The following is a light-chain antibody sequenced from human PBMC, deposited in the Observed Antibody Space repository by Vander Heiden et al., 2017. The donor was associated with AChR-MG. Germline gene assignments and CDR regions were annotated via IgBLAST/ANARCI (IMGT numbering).Light chain of an antibody. Sequence: SSDLPQPPSASVSPGQTASITCSGEKLGSKYVCWYQQKTGQSPLLVIYQDIKRPSGIPERFSGSNSGNTATLTISGTQPMDEAAYYCQAWDSDTVVFGGGTKLTVL. V-gene: IGLV3-1*01. CDR2: QDI. CDR1: KLGSKY. CDR3: QAWDSDTVV. J-gene: IGLJ2*01.